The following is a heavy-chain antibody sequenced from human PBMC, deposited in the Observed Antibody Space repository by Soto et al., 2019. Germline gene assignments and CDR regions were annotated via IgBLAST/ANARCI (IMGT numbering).Heavy chain of an antibody. Sequence: ASVKVSCKTSGYTFTSYGISWVRQAPGQGLEWMGWISTYKGNINYAQKFQDRVTMTTDTSTSTAYMELRSLRSDDTAVYYCARDCSGATCSFNYWGQGALVTVSS. V-gene: IGHV1-18*01. J-gene: IGHJ4*02. CDR2: ISTYKGNI. CDR1: GYTFTSYG. CDR3: ARDCSGATCSFNY. D-gene: IGHD2-15*01.